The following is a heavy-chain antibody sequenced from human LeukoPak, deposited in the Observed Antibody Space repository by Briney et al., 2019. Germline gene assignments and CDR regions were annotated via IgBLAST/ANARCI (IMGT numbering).Heavy chain of an antibody. CDR2: INPSGGST. CDR3: ARAYDSTPHYFDY. CDR1: GYTFSNYY. J-gene: IGHJ4*02. D-gene: IGHD3-22*01. V-gene: IGHV1-46*01. Sequence: ASVKVSCKASGYTFSNYYMYWVRQAPGQGLEGMGLINPSGGSTNYAQKFQGRVTMTRDMSTSTVYMELSSLRSEDTAVYYCARAYDSTPHYFDYWAREPWSPSP.